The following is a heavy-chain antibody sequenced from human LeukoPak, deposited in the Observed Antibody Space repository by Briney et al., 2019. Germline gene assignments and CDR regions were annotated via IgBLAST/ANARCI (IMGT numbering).Heavy chain of an antibody. V-gene: IGHV4-39*01. D-gene: IGHD3-22*01. Sequence: SETLSLTCTVSGGSISSSSYYWGWIRQPPGKGLEWIGSIYYSGSTYYNPSLKSRVTISVDTSKNQFSLKLSSVTAADTAVYYCARIVSDYYDSSGYYDYWGQGTLVTVSS. CDR2: IYYSGST. CDR3: ARIVSDYYDSSGYYDY. CDR1: GGSISSSSYY. J-gene: IGHJ4*02.